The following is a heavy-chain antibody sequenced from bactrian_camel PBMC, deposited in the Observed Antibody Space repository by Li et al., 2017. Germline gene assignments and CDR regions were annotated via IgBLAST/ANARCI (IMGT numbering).Heavy chain of an antibody. V-gene: IGHV3S1*01. CDR3: AKDHRGDYCAESWCYDFGY. J-gene: IGHJ6*01. CDR2: IDSDGST. CDR1: GYTTTYGC. Sequence: HVQLVESGGGSVQSGGSLRLSCVVSGYTTTYGCMGWVRQAPGTEREGVAVIDSDGSTAYADSVKGRFTISRDNAKNTLYLQLNSLQAEDTAMYYCAKDHRGDYCAESWCYDFGYWGQETQVTVS. D-gene: IGHD3*01.